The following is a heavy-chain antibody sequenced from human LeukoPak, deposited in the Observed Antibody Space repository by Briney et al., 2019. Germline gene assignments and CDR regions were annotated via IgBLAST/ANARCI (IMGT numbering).Heavy chain of an antibody. D-gene: IGHD6-13*01. CDR2: ISAYNGNT. J-gene: IGHJ5*02. Sequence: ASVKVSCKASGYTFTSYAMNWVRQAPGQGLEWMGWISAYNGNTNYAQKLQGRVTMTTDTSTSTAYMELRSLRSDDTAVYYCARGESSINWFDPWGQGTLVTVSS. V-gene: IGHV1-18*01. CDR1: GYTFTSYA. CDR3: ARGESSINWFDP.